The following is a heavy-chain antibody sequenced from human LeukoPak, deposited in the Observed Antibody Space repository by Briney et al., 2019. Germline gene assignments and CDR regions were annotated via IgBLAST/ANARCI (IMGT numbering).Heavy chain of an antibody. D-gene: IGHD6-6*01. CDR3: ARDVRSSSPIFTPHKY. CDR1: GFTFSSYW. V-gene: IGHV3-7*05. J-gene: IGHJ4*02. CDR2: IKEDGSEK. Sequence: GGSLRLSCAASGFTFSSYWMSWVRQAPGKGLEWVANIKEDGSEKYYVHSVKGRFTISKDNAKTSLYLQINRLRAEATAVYSGARDVRSSSPIFTPHKYWGQGTLVTVSS.